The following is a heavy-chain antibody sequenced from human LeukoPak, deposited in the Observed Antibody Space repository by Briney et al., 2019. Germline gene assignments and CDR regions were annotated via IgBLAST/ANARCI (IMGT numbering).Heavy chain of an antibody. Sequence: PGGSLRLSCAASGFTFSSYAMTWVRQAPGKGLEWVSAIGGSGGSTYYADSVKGRFTISRDNSKNTLYLQMNSLRAEDTAVYYCAKQSGGSGTYYYYWGQATLVTVSS. V-gene: IGHV3-23*01. CDR3: AKQSGGSGTYYYY. J-gene: IGHJ4*02. CDR1: GFTFSSYA. D-gene: IGHD3-10*01. CDR2: IGGSGGST.